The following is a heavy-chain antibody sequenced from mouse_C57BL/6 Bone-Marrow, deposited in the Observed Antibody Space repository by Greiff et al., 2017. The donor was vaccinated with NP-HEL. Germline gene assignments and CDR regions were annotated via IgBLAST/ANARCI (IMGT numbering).Heavy chain of an antibody. V-gene: IGHV1-54*01. J-gene: IGHJ2*01. D-gene: IGHD2-3*01. Sequence: QVQLQQSGAELVRPGTSVKVSCKASGYAFTNYLIEWVKQRPGQGLEWIGVINPGSGGTNYNEKFKGKAILTADKSSSTAYMQLSSLTSEDSAVYFCARSVYDGYYFDYWGQGTTLTVSS. CDR2: INPGSGGT. CDR1: GYAFTNYL. CDR3: ARSVYDGYYFDY.